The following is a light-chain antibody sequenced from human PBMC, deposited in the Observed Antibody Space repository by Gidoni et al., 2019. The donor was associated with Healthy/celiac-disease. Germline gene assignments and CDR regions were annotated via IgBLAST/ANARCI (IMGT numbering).Light chain of an antibody. J-gene: IGKJ1*01. Sequence: EIVLTQSPGTLSLSPGERATLSCRASQSVSSSYLAWYQQKPGKAPRLLIYGASSRATGIPDRLSGSGSGTDFTLTISRLEPEDFAVYYCQQYGSSPWTFXQXTKVEIK. CDR1: QSVSSSY. CDR3: QQYGSSPWT. V-gene: IGKV3-20*01. CDR2: GAS.